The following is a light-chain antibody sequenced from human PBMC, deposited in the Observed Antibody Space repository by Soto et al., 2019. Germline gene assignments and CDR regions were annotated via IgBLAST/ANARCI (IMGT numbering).Light chain of an antibody. CDR3: CSYAGSYTVYV. Sequence: QSALTQPRSVSGSPGQSFTISCTGTSSDVGGYNYVSWYQQHPGKAPKLMIYDVSKRPSGVPDRFSGSKSGNTASLTISGLQAEDEADYFCCSYAGSYTVYVFGTGTKLTVL. J-gene: IGLJ1*01. CDR1: SSDVGGYNY. V-gene: IGLV2-11*01. CDR2: DVS.